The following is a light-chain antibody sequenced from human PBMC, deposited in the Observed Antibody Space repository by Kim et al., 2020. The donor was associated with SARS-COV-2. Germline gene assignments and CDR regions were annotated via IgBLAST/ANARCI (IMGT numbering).Light chain of an antibody. CDR1: QSLVHNNGNTY. CDR2: EVS. V-gene: IGKV2-30*02. J-gene: IGKJ2*01. Sequence: DVVLTQSPLSLSVSLGQPASISCRSSQSLVHNNGNTYLNWFHQRPGQSPRRLIYEVSNRDSGVPDRFSGSGSGIDFTLKISRVEAEDVGVYYCMQGTHWPYAFGQGTKLEI. CDR3: MQGTHWPYA.